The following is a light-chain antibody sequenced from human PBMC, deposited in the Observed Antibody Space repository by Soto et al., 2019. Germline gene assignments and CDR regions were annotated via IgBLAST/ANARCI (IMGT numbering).Light chain of an antibody. J-gene: IGLJ1*01. V-gene: IGLV2-11*01. Sequence: QSVLAQPRSVSGSPGQLLTISCTGTSSDVDDYRYVSWYQQYPGKAPKLVIYDGNKRPSGVPDRFSGSNSGNTASLTISGLQAEDEADYYCCSYVTTPEIFGTGIKLTVL. CDR2: DGN. CDR3: CSYVTTPEI. CDR1: SSDVDDYRY.